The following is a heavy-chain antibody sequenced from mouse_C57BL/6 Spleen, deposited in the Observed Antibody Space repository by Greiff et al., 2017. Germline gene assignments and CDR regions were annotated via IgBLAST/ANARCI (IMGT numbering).Heavy chain of an antibody. CDR2: IYPGSGST. D-gene: IGHD1-1*01. V-gene: IGHV1-55*01. J-gene: IGHJ1*03. Sequence: VKLQQPGAELVKPGASVKMSCKASGYTFTSYWITWVKQRPGQGLEWIGDIYPGSGSTNYNEKFKSKATLTVDTSSSTAYMQLSSLTSEDSAVYSSAYTGPWYFDVWGTGTTVTVSS. CDR3: AYTGPWYFDV. CDR1: GYTFTSYW.